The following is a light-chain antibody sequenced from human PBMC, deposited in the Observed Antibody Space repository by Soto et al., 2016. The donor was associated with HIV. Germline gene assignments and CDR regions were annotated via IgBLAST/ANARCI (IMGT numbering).Light chain of an antibody. CDR1: NVGSKS. V-gene: IGLV3-21*02. CDR3: QLWASEVV. J-gene: IGLJ2*01. CDR2: DDR. Sequence: SYELTQPPPLSVAPRQTARITCGGNNVGSKSVHWYQQKPGQAPVLVVYDDRDRPSGIPERFSGSNSGNTATLTISRVEAGDEADYYCQLWASEVVFGGGTKLTVL.